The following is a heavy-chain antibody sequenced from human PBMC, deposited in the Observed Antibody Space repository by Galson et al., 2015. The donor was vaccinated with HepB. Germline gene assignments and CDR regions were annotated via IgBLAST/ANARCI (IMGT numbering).Heavy chain of an antibody. Sequence: QSGAEVKKPGPSVKVSCKASGYTFASYGITWVRQAPGQGLEWMGWISAYNGNTNFAQKFQGRVSMTTNTSTTTAYMELRSLRSDDTAVYFCARVATSSFYFDFWGQGTLVTVSS. CDR3: ARVATSSFYFDF. CDR1: GYTFASYG. J-gene: IGHJ4*02. D-gene: IGHD1-1*01. V-gene: IGHV1-18*01. CDR2: ISAYNGNT.